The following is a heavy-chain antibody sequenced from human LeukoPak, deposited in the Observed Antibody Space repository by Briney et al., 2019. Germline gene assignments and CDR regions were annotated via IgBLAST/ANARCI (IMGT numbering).Heavy chain of an antibody. J-gene: IGHJ4*02. CDR1: GDSIRSYY. CDR3: ARENGYNYDY. D-gene: IGHD5-24*01. Sequence: SETLSLTCTVPGDSIRSYYWSWIRQPPGKGLEWIGHIYHSGSTNCNPSLKSRVTISVDTSKNQFSLKLTSVTAADTAVYYCARENGYNYDYWGQGTLVTVSS. V-gene: IGHV4-59*01. CDR2: IYHSGST.